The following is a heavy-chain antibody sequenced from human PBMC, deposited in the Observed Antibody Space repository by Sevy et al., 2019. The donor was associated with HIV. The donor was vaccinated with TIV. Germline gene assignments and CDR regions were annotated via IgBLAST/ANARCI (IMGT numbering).Heavy chain of an antibody. D-gene: IGHD1-1*01. CDR1: GDSVSSSSAA. CDR2: TCYRSKWYN. CDR3: ARGDELNSYYYGMDV. V-gene: IGHV6-1*01. J-gene: IGHJ6*02. Sequence: SQTLSLTCAISGDSVSSSSAAWNWFRQSPSRGLEWRGRTCYRSKWYNNYAVSVKSRVTINPDTSENQFSLHLNSVTPEDTAVYFCARGDELNSYYYGMDVWVQGTTVTVSS.